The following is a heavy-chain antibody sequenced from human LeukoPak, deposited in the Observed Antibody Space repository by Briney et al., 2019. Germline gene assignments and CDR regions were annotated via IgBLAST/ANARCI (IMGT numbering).Heavy chain of an antibody. Sequence: GGSLRLSCAASGFTFSGSTMHWVRQASGKGLEWVGRIRSKANSYATAYPASVKGSFTISRDDSKNTAYLQMNSLETEDTAVYYCTSGSSGWDVFDYWGQGTLVTVSS. J-gene: IGHJ4*02. CDR2: IRSKANSYAT. V-gene: IGHV3-73*01. D-gene: IGHD6-19*01. CDR1: GFTFSGST. CDR3: TSGSSGWDVFDY.